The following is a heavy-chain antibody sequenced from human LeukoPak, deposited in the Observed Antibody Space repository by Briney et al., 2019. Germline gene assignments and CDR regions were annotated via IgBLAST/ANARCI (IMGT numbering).Heavy chain of an antibody. J-gene: IGHJ4*02. CDR1: GFTFDDYA. V-gene: IGHV3-9*03. CDR3: AKDAGFGAVAYYFDY. Sequence: QTGGSLRLSCAASGFTFDDYAMHWVRQAPGKGLEWVSGISWNSGSIDYADSVKGRFTISRDNAKNSLYLQMNSLRAEDMALYYCAKDAGFGAVAYYFDYWGQGTLVTVSS. CDR2: ISWNSGSI. D-gene: IGHD3-10*01.